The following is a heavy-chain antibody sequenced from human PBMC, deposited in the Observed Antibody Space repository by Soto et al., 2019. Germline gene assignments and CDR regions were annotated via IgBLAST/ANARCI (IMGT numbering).Heavy chain of an antibody. CDR3: ARVSEDYSNYGTDGGYYYYMDV. D-gene: IGHD4-4*01. V-gene: IGHV4-59*01. CDR1: GGPMSSDC. J-gene: IGHJ6*03. Sequence: SETLSLTCTVSGGPMSSDCWSWIRQPPGKGLELIVYIYYSGSTNYNPSLKSRVTISVDTSKNQFSLKLSSVTAADTAVYYCARVSEDYSNYGTDGGYYYYMDVWGKGTTVT. CDR2: IYYSGST.